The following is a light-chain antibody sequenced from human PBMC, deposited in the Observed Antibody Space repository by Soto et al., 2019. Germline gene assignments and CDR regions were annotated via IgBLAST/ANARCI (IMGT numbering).Light chain of an antibody. CDR1: TSDVGYSNG. J-gene: IGLJ1*01. V-gene: IGLV2-18*02. CDR3: SSYTSSSTYV. CDR2: DVN. Sequence: QSVLTQPPSVSGSPGQSVAISCTGTTSDVGYSNGVSWYHQPPGTAPKLMIYDVNNRPSGVPDRFSGSKSGNTASLTISGLQAEDEGDYYCSSYTSSSTYVFGTGTKATVL.